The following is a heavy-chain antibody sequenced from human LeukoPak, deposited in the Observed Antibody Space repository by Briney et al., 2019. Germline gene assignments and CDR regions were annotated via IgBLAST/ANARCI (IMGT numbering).Heavy chain of an antibody. CDR3: AKHTNDWFDP. CDR2: MNPDGSTK. J-gene: IGHJ5*02. Sequence: GGSLRLSCAASGFAFSSSWMAWVRQAPGKGLEWVGNMNPDGSTKNYVDSVRGRFTISRDNAKNSLYLQMNNLRADDTAVYYCAKHTNDWFDPWGQGTLVTVSS. D-gene: IGHD2-2*01. CDR1: GFAFSSSW. V-gene: IGHV3-7*05.